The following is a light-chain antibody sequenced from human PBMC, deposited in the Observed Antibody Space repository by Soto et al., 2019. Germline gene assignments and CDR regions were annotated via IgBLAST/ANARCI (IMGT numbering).Light chain of an antibody. Sequence: DVVMTQSPLSLPVTLGQPASISCRSSQSLVYSDGYAYLNWFHQRPSQSPRRLIYKVSNRDSGVPDRFSGSGSGTDFTLKISRVEAEHVGVYYCMQGTHWPPTFGRGTKVEIK. V-gene: IGKV2-30*01. CDR1: QSLVYSDGYAY. J-gene: IGKJ1*01. CDR3: MQGTHWPPT. CDR2: KVS.